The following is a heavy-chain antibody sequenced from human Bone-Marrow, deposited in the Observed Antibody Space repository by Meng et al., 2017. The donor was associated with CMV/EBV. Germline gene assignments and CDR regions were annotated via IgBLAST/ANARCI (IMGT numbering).Heavy chain of an antibody. CDR1: GFTFSSYN. V-gene: IGHV3-48*04. CDR3: ARDSRYGSLGY. D-gene: IGHD6-25*01. J-gene: IGHJ4*02. Sequence: GESLKISCAASGFTFSSYNMNWVRQAPGKGLEWVSYISSSSTTIYYAGSMKGRFTISRDNAKNSLYLRMHSLRAEDTAVYYCARDSRYGSLGYWGQGTVVTVSS. CDR2: ISSSSTTI.